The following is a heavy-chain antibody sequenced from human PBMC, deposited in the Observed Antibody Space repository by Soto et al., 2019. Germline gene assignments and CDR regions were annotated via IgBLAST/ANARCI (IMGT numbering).Heavy chain of an antibody. Sequence: GGSLRLSCAASGFTVSSYSMNWVRQAPGKGLEWVSSISSISSYIYYADSVKGRFTISRDNAKNSLYLQMNSLRAEDTAVYYCARVRYSGYDYYYYYGMDVWGQGTTVTVSS. V-gene: IGHV3-21*01. D-gene: IGHD5-12*01. CDR1: GFTVSSYS. CDR3: ARVRYSGYDYYYYYGMDV. J-gene: IGHJ6*02. CDR2: ISSISSYI.